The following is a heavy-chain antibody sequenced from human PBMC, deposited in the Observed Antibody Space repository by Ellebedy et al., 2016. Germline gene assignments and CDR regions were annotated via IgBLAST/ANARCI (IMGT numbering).Heavy chain of an antibody. D-gene: IGHD5/OR15-5a*01. J-gene: IGHJ4*02. CDR2: VFHTGTT. V-gene: IGHV4-4*09. CDR3: ARDDCSNNVCDLGVLSHIID. Sequence: SETLSLTCNVSGGSVSSDYWNWIRRPPGKGLEWIGYVFHTGTTTYNPSLKSRVTMSVDTSKNQFSLKLRSVTAADTAVYYCARDDCSNNVCDLGVLSHIIDWGQGTLVTVSS. CDR1: GGSVSSDY.